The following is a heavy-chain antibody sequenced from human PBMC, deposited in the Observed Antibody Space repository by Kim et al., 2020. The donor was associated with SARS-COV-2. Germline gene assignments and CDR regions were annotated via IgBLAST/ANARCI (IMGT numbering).Heavy chain of an antibody. CDR3: AKSGVVGDTRFFDY. Sequence: GGSLRLSCAASGFTFSSYGMNWVRQAPGKGLEWVSVISGSGSPTYYADSVKGRFTISRDNSKNTLYLQVNSLTAEDTAVYYCAKSGVVGDTRFFDYWGQGILVTVSS. J-gene: IGHJ4*02. D-gene: IGHD1-26*01. CDR1: GFTFSSYG. V-gene: IGHV3-23*01. CDR2: ISGSGSPT.